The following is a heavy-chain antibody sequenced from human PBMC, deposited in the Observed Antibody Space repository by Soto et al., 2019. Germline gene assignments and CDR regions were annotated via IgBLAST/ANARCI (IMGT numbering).Heavy chain of an antibody. D-gene: IGHD3-10*01. Sequence: SETLSLTCSVSGGSIRNEDYYWSWIRQHPGKGLEWIGDFHSSGTNNYNPSLKSRVIISGDTSKNQFSLKLTSVTSTDTAVYYCARFPPSSYGASIYFYGWGQGTPVPVSS. V-gene: IGHV4-31*03. CDR1: GGSIRNEDYY. CDR3: ARFPPSSYGASIYFYG. CDR2: FHSSGTN. J-gene: IGHJ4*02.